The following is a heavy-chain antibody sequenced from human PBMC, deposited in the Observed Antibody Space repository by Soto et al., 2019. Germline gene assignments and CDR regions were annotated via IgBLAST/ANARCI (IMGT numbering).Heavy chain of an antibody. Sequence: SETLSLTCAVSGGSISSGGYSWSWIRQPPGKGLEWIGYMYHSGSTYYNPSLKSRVTISVDTPKNQFSLKLSSVTAADTAVYYCARLDDLSWFDPWGQGTLVTVSS. CDR1: GGSISSGGYS. J-gene: IGHJ5*02. CDR3: ARLDDLSWFDP. V-gene: IGHV4-30-2*01. CDR2: MYHSGST. D-gene: IGHD1-1*01.